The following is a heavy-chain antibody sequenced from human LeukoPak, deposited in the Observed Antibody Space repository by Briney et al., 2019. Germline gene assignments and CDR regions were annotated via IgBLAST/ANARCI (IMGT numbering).Heavy chain of an antibody. CDR3: ARGAVATVRGYFDY. J-gene: IGHJ4*02. CDR2: ISGSGGST. V-gene: IGHV3-23*01. CDR1: GFTFSSYG. Sequence: PGGSLRLSCAASGFTFSSYGMSWVRQAPGKGLEWVSAISGSGGSTYYADSVKGRFTISRDNSKNTLYLQMNSLRAEDTAVYYCARGAVATVRGYFDYWGQGTLVTVSS. D-gene: IGHD2-15*01.